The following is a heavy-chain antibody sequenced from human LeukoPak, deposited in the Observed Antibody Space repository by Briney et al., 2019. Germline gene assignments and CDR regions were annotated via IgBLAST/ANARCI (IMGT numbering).Heavy chain of an antibody. J-gene: IGHJ4*02. CDR3: ASGFGLNYYDSSGYYSMDD. D-gene: IGHD3-22*01. V-gene: IGHV4-34*01. CDR1: GGSFSGYY. CDR2: INHSGST. Sequence: SETLSLTCAVYGGSFSGYYWSWIRQPPGKGLEWIGEINHSGSTNYNPSLKSRVTISVDTSKNQFSLKLSSVTAADTAVYYCASGFGLNYYDSSGYYSMDDWGQGTLVTVSS.